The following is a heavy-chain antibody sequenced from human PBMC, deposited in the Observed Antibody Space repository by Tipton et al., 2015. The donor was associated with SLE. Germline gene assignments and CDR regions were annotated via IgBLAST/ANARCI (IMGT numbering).Heavy chain of an antibody. D-gene: IGHD3-22*01. J-gene: IGHJ4*02. CDR3: ARASGGLLPFDY. CDR2: MYYSGST. Sequence: TLSLTCTVSGGSISSGGYYWSWIRQHPGKGLEWIGYMYYSGSTYYNPSLKSRVSISVDTSKNQLSLKVSSVTAADTAVYYCARASGGLLPFDYWGQGTLVTVSS. V-gene: IGHV4-31*03. CDR1: GGSISSGGYY.